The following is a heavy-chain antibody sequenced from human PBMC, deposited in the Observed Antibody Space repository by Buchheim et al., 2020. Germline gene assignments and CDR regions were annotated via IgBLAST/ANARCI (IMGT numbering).Heavy chain of an antibody. CDR3: ARTSDFDY. CDR1: GFTFSSYS. V-gene: IGHV3-48*01. CDR2: ISSSSSTI. Sequence: EVQLVESGGGLEQPGGSLRLSCAASGFTFSSYSMNWVRQAPGKGLEWVSYISSSSSTIYYADSVTGRFTISRDNAKKSLYLQMNGLRAEDTAVYYCARTSDFDYWGQGTL. J-gene: IGHJ4*02.